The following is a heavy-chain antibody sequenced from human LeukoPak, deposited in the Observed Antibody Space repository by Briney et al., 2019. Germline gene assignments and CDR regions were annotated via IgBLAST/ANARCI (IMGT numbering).Heavy chain of an antibody. Sequence: PGGSLRLSCAASGFTFSSYAMSWVRQAPGKGLEWVSAISGSGGSTYYADSVKGRFTISRDNSKNTLYLQMNSLRPGDTAVYYCTKDRPGSFDYWGQGAPVTVSS. CDR2: ISGSGGST. D-gene: IGHD6-19*01. CDR3: TKDRPGSFDY. CDR1: GFTFSSYA. V-gene: IGHV3-23*01. J-gene: IGHJ4*02.